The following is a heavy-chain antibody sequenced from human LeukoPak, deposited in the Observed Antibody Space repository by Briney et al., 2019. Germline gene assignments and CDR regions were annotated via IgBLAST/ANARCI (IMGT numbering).Heavy chain of an antibody. Sequence: GGSLRLSCAASGFTFSSQAMSWVRQAPGKGLKWVSAISGSGGSTYYADSVKGRFTISRDNSKNTLYLQMNSLRAEDTAVYYCATQGGYYYDSSGYFWGQGTLVTVSS. V-gene: IGHV3-23*01. CDR3: ATQGGYYYDSSGYF. D-gene: IGHD3-22*01. CDR2: ISGSGGST. J-gene: IGHJ4*02. CDR1: GFTFSSQA.